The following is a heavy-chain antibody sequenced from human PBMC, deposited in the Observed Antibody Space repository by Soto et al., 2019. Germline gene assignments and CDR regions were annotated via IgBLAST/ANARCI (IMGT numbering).Heavy chain of an antibody. V-gene: IGHV1-24*01. Sequence: ASVKVSCKVSGYTLTELSMHWVRQAPGKGLEWMGGFDPEDGETIYAQKFQGRVTMTEDTSTDTAYMELSSLRSEDTAVYYCETRENGSGYYPKDWGQGTLVTVSS. J-gene: IGHJ4*02. CDR1: GYTLTELS. D-gene: IGHD3-3*01. CDR2: FDPEDGET. CDR3: ETRENGSGYYPKD.